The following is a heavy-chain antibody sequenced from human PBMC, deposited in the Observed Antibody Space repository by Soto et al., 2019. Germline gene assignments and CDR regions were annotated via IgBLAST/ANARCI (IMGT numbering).Heavy chain of an antibody. CDR2: ISGSGGST. CDR3: ARRGSGSYYDY. V-gene: IGHV3-23*01. Sequence: EVQLLESGGGVVQPGGSLRLSCAASGFTFSSYAMRWVRQAPVKGLEWVSAISGSGGSTYYADSVKGRFTISRDNSKNTLYLQMHSLRAEDTAVYYCARRGSGSYYDYWGQGTLVTVSS. J-gene: IGHJ4*02. D-gene: IGHD1-26*01. CDR1: GFTFSSYA.